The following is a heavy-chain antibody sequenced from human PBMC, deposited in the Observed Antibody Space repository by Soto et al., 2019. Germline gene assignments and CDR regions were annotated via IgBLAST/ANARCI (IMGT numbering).Heavy chain of an antibody. D-gene: IGHD4-17*01. V-gene: IGHV3-33*01. CDR3: ARDLQLDYGVAFDI. CDR1: GFTFSSYG. J-gene: IGHJ3*02. CDR2: IWYEGSNK. Sequence: GGSLRLSCAASGFTFSSYGMHWVRQAPGKGLEWVAVIWYEGSNKYYADSVKGQFTITRDNSKNTLYLQMNSLRSEDTAVYYCARDLQLDYGVAFDIWGQGTMVTVSS.